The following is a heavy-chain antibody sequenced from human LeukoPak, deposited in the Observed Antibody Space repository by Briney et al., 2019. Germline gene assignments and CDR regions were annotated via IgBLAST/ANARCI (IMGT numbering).Heavy chain of an antibody. J-gene: IGHJ4*02. CDR1: GGSFSGYY. CDR3: ARAQYYDYVWGSYRTPFDY. V-gene: IGHV4-34*01. Sequence: SETLSLTCAVYGGSFSGYYWSWIRQPPGKGLEWIGEINHSGSTNYNPSLKSRVTISVDTSKNQFSLKLSSVTAADTAVYYCARAQYYDYVWGSYRTPFDYWGQGTLATVSS. CDR2: INHSGST. D-gene: IGHD3-16*02.